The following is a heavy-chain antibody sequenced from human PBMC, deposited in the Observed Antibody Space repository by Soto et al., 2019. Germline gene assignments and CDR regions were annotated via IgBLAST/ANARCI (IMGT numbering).Heavy chain of an antibody. Sequence: QVQLQESGPGLVKPSQTLSLTCTVSGGSISSGNYYWNWIRQHPGKGLEWLGYIYHSGSTYYNPSLKSRVXIXVXRSKNQFSLKLSSVTAADTAVYYCARDPSGGSGPDYWGQGTLVTVSS. J-gene: IGHJ4*02. V-gene: IGHV4-31*03. CDR2: IYHSGST. CDR1: GGSISSGNYY. CDR3: ARDPSGGSGPDY. D-gene: IGHD2-15*01.